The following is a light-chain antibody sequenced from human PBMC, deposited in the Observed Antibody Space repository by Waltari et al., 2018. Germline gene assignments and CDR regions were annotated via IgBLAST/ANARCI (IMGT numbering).Light chain of an antibody. CDR3: ATWDDTFNGPV. CDR1: DSNIGGNS. J-gene: IGLJ3*02. V-gene: IGLV1-44*01. Sequence: QSGLTQPPSVSGTPGPRVTISCSGTDSNIGGNSVTRYHQLPGAAPKLLIYKKDQRPSGVPARFSGSRSGTSASLAISGLQSEDEADFYCATWDDTFNGPVFGGGTKLTVL. CDR2: KKD.